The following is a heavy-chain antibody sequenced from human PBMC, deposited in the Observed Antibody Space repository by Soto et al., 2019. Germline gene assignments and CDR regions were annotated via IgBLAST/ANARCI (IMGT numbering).Heavy chain of an antibody. CDR2: IYYSGST. V-gene: IGHV4-59*01. CDR3: ARGTWVYSGYDLGYLNNYYYMDV. D-gene: IGHD5-12*01. J-gene: IGHJ6*03. CDR1: GGSISSYY. Sequence: PSETLSLTCTVSGGSISSYYWSWIRQPPGKGLEWIGYIYYSGSTNYNPSLKSRVTISVDTSKNQFSLKLSSVTAADTAVYYRARGTWVYSGYDLGYLNNYYYMDVWVNGTTVT.